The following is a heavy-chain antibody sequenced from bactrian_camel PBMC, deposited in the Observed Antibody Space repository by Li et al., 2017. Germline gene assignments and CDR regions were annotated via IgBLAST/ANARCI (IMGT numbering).Heavy chain of an antibody. CDR1: GDNIGTYC. CDR2: DNGVGTT. CDR3: MADCPPIVGWDREES. J-gene: IGHJ4*01. D-gene: IGHD1*01. V-gene: IGHV3S56*01. Sequence: HVQPVESGGGSVEAGGSLRISCAVSGDNIGTYCMGWFRQAPGKERDWVATDNGVGTTYYGDSVRGRFAISRDNARHTVNLQMDNLVIEDTATYRCMADCPPIVGWDREESWGQGTQVTVS.